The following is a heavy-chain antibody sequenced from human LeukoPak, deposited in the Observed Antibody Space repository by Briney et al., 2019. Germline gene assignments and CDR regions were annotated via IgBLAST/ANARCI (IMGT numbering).Heavy chain of an antibody. CDR1: GFTFDDYA. V-gene: IGHV3-43D*03. J-gene: IGHJ4*02. CDR2: ISWDGGST. Sequence: GGSLRLSCAASGFTFDDYAMYWVRQAPGKGLEWVSLISWDGGSTYYADSVKGRFTISRDNSKNSLYLQTNSLRAEDTALYYCAKVRVLIGWGPLDYWGQGTLVTVSS. D-gene: IGHD3-22*01. CDR3: AKVRVLIGWGPLDY.